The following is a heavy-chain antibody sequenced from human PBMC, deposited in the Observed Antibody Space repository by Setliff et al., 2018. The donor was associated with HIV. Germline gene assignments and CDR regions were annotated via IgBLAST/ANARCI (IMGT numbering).Heavy chain of an antibody. D-gene: IGHD5-12*01. CDR3: AREDLGYTAYDLRGYWYFDL. V-gene: IGHV4-38-2*02. CDR2: VHHDGST. J-gene: IGHJ2*01. CDR1: DYSVLNDNY. Sequence: SETLSLTCAVSDYSVLNDNYWGWIRQSPGKGLEWIGSVHHDGSTYYNPSLESRVTTTIDTSKNQFSLKLSSVTAADTAVYYCAREDLGYTAYDLRGYWYFDLWGRGTLVTSPQ.